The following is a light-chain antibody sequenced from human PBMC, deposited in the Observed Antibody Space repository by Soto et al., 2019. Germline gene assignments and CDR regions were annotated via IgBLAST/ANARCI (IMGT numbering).Light chain of an antibody. CDR1: SSDVGGYNY. CDR2: DVS. J-gene: IGLJ2*01. V-gene: IGLV2-11*01. CDR3: CSYAGSYVV. Sequence: QSALTQPRSVSGSPGQSVTISCTGTSSDVGGYNYVSWYQQHPGKAPKLMIYDVSKRPSGVPDRFSGSKSGNTASLTISWLQDEDEADYYCCSYAGSYVVFGGGTKVTVL.